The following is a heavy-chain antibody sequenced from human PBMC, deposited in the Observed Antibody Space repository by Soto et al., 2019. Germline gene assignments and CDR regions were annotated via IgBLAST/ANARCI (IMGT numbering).Heavy chain of an antibody. D-gene: IGHD2-15*01. CDR2: ISSGGSAI. CDR3: ARRGYCSGGSCYIRMDV. Sequence: QVQLVESGGGLVKPGGSLRLSCAASGFTFSDYYMTWIRQAPGKGLDWVSYISSGGSAIYYADSVKGRFTIARDNAKNSLYPQINSLRGEDTAVYYCARRGYCSGGSCYIRMDVWGKGTTVTVSS. V-gene: IGHV3-11*01. J-gene: IGHJ6*03. CDR1: GFTFSDYY.